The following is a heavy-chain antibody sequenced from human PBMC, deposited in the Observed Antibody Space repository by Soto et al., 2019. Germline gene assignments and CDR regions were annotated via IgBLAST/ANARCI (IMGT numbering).Heavy chain of an antibody. CDR1: GFTFSSYS. Sequence: PGGSLRLSCAASGFTFSSYSMNWVRQAPGKGLEWVSYISSSSSTIYYADSVKGRFTISRDNSKNTLYLQMNSLRAEDTAVYYCARDGRLRDSSIDHWGQGTQVTVSS. J-gene: IGHJ4*02. V-gene: IGHV3-48*01. CDR2: ISSSSSTI. D-gene: IGHD5-12*01. CDR3: ARDGRLRDSSIDH.